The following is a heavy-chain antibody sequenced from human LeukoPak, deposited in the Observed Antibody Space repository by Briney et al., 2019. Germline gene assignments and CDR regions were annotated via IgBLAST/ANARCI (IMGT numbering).Heavy chain of an antibody. CDR2: IYYSGST. CDR1: GGSISSGGYY. Sequence: SQTLSLTCTVSGGSISSGGYYWSWIRQHPGKGLEWIGYIYYSGSTYYNPSLKSRVTISVDTSKNQFSLKLSSVTAADTAVYYCARGYYYDSSGYPGAFDIWGQGTMVTASS. CDR3: ARGYYYDSSGYPGAFDI. D-gene: IGHD3-22*01. V-gene: IGHV4-31*03. J-gene: IGHJ3*02.